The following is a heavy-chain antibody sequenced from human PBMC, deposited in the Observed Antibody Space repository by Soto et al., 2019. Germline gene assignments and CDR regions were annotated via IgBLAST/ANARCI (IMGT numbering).Heavy chain of an antibody. J-gene: IGHJ5*02. Sequence: QVQLVESGGGVVQPGRSLRLSCAASGFTFSSYGMHWVRQAPGKGLEWVAVISYDGSNKYYADSVKGRFTISRDNSKNTLYLQMNSLRAEDTAVYYCAKDRSSGWYVGGIDPWGQGTLVTVSS. D-gene: IGHD6-19*01. CDR2: ISYDGSNK. V-gene: IGHV3-30*18. CDR3: AKDRSSGWYVGGIDP. CDR1: GFTFSSYG.